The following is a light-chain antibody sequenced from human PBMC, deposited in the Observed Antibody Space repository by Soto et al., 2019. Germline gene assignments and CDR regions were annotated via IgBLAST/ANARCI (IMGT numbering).Light chain of an antibody. CDR2: DAS. CDR1: QSISSW. CDR3: QQYDSLPRT. V-gene: IGKV1-33*01. J-gene: IGKJ1*01. Sequence: DIQMTQSPSTLSASVGDRVTITCRASQSISSWLAWYQQKPGKAPKLLIYDASNLQTGVPSRFSGSGSGTDFNLTISSLQPEDIATYYCQQYDSLPRTFGQGTKVEIK.